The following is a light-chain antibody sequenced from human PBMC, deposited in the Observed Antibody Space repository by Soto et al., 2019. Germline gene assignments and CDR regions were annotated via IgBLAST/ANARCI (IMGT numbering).Light chain of an antibody. Sequence: EIVLTQSPATLSLSPGERATLSCRASPSVTNFLAWYQQKPGQAPRLLIYDASTRATGIPDRFSGSGSGTDFTLTISRLEPEDFAVYYCQQYGSSPETYGQGTKVDIK. V-gene: IGKV3-20*01. J-gene: IGKJ1*01. CDR1: PSVTNF. CDR2: DAS. CDR3: QQYGSSPET.